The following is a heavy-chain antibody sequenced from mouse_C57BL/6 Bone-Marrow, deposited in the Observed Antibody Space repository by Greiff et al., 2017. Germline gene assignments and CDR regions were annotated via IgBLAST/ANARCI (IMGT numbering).Heavy chain of an antibody. CDR1: GYTFTSYG. D-gene: IGHD1-1*01. CDR2: IYPRSGNT. J-gene: IGHJ1*03. Sequence: QVQLQQSGAELARPGASVKLSCKASGYTFTSYGISWVKQRTGQGLEWIGEIYPRSGNTSYNEKFKGKATLTADKSSSTAYMEVRSLTSEDSAVYVVARDYYGSLGPWYFDVWGTGTTVTVSS. V-gene: IGHV1-81*01. CDR3: ARDYYGSLGPWYFDV.